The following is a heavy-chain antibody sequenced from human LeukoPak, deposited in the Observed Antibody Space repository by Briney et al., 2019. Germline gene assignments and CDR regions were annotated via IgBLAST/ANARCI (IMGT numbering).Heavy chain of an antibody. V-gene: IGHV1-2*02. CDR3: ARDGIRFLEWLGGWFDP. CDR2: INPNSGGT. D-gene: IGHD3-3*01. Sequence: ASVKVSCKASGYTFTGYYMHWVRQAPGQGLEGMGWINPNSGGTNYAQKFQGRVTMTRDTSISTAYMELSRLRSDDTAVYYCARDGIRFLEWLGGWFDPWGQGTLVTVSS. CDR1: GYTFTGYY. J-gene: IGHJ5*02.